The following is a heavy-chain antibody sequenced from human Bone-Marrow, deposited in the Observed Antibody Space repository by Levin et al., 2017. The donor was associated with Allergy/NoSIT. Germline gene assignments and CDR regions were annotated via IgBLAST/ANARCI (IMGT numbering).Heavy chain of an antibody. CDR3: GKTATTHNGIDY. V-gene: IGHV1-2*06. Sequence: ASVKVSCKPSRYSFIGYFLHWVRQAPGQGLEWMGRINPNTGGTHYAQKFQGRVTMTRNTSITTVYMELSRLTSDDTAIYYCGKTATTHNGIDYWGQGTLVTVSS. D-gene: IGHD1-1*01. J-gene: IGHJ4*02. CDR1: RYSFIGYF. CDR2: INPNTGGT.